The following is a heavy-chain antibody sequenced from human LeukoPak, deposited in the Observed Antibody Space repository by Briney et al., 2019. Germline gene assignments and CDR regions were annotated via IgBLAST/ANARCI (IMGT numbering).Heavy chain of an antibody. D-gene: IGHD2-15*01. CDR1: GGSISSYY. V-gene: IGHV4-59*01. CDR2: IYYSGST. J-gene: IGHJ5*02. CDR3: ARDSLVGDWFDP. Sequence: SGTLSLTCTGAGGSISSYYWSWSRQPPGKGLEGIGYIYYSGSTNYNPSLKSLVTISVDTSKNQFSLKLSSVTAADTAVYYCARDSLVGDWFDPWGQGILVTVSS.